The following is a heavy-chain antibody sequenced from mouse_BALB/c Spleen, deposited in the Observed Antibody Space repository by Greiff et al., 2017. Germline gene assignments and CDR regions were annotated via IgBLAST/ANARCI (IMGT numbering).Heavy chain of an antibody. Sequence: VQLLQSGPELVKPGASVTISCKASGYSFTGYYMHWVKQSHVKSLEWIGRINPYNGATSYNQNFKDQASLTVDKSSSTAYMELHSLTSEDYAVYYSARSRDVYGNYAQFDDWGEGTMVTVSA. V-gene: IGHV1-31*01. CDR2: INPYNGAT. CDR1: GYSFTGYY. D-gene: IGHD2-1*01. J-gene: IGHJ3*01. CDR3: ARSRDVYGNYAQFDD.